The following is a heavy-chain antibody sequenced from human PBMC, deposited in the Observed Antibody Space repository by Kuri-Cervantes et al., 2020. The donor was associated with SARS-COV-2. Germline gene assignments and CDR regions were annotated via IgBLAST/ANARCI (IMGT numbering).Heavy chain of an antibody. J-gene: IGHJ3*02. Sequence: LSLTCAASGFTFSSYAMHWVRQAPGKGLEWVAVISYDGSNKYYADSVKGRFTISRDNSKNTLYLQMNSLRAEYTAVYYCARDSGMIVVVIGAFDIWGQGTMVTVSS. CDR3: ARDSGMIVVVIGAFDI. V-gene: IGHV3-30-3*01. CDR1: GFTFSSYA. CDR2: ISYDGSNK. D-gene: IGHD3-22*01.